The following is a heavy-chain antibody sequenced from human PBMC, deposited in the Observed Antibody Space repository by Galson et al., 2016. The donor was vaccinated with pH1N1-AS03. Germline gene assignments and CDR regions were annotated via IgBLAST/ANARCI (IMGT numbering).Heavy chain of an antibody. D-gene: IGHD2-8*01. J-gene: IGHJ4*02. CDR3: ARSTHVNEGLDF. Sequence: TLSLTCTVSGGSINSHYWSWIRQPPGKALEWLALIFWDGETRYRPSLRSRLTITKDTSKNQVVLTMTNMDPVDTATYYCARSTHVNEGLDFWGQGTLVTVSS. CDR1: GGSINSHYW. V-gene: IGHV2-5*08. CDR2: IFWDGET.